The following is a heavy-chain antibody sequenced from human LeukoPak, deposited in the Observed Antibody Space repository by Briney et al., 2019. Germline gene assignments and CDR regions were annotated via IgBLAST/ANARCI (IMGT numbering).Heavy chain of an antibody. CDR2: ISSNGDNT. V-gene: IGHV3-64D*06. CDR3: VRGTGY. Sequence: GGSLRLSCSVSGFTFSIYVMHWVRQAPGKGLEYVSAISSNGDNTYYADSVKGRFTISRDNSKNTLYLQMSSLRADDTAVYYCVRGTGYGGQGTLVTVSS. CDR1: GFTFSIYV. J-gene: IGHJ4*02.